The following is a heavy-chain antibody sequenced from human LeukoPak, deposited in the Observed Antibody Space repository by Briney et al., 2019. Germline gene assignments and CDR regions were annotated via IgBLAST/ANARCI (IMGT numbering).Heavy chain of an antibody. Sequence: GASVKVSCKASGYTFTGYYMHWVRQAPGQGLEWMGWISAYNGNTNYAQKLQGRVTMTTDTSTSTAYMELRSLRSDDTAVYYCARLPGDSSSSGAFDIWGQGTMVTVSS. CDR1: GYTFTGYY. J-gene: IGHJ3*02. CDR2: ISAYNGNT. CDR3: ARLPGDSSSSGAFDI. D-gene: IGHD6-6*01. V-gene: IGHV1-18*04.